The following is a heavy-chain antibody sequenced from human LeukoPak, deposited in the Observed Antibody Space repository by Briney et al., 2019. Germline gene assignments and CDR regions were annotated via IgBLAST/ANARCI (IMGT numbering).Heavy chain of an antibody. J-gene: IGHJ4*02. CDR3: AKVSGDVDYYFDY. V-gene: IGHV3-23*01. CDR2: ISGSGGST. D-gene: IGHD4-17*01. Sequence: KGLEWVSAISGSGGSTYYADSVKGRFTISRDNSKNTLYLQMNSLRAEDTAVYYCAKVSGDVDYYFDYWGQGTLVTVSS.